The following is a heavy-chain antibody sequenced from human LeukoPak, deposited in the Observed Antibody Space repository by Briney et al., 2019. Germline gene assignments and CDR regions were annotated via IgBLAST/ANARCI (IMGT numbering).Heavy chain of an antibody. CDR2: ISYSGST. CDR1: GGSISIYY. CDR3: ARGFDSKSTYFDY. Sequence: SETLSLTCTVSGGSISIYYWNWIRQPPGKGLEWIGYISYSGSTNYNPSLKSRVTISLDTSKNQFSLNLRSVTAADTAVYYCARGFDSKSTYFDYWGQGTLVTVSS. J-gene: IGHJ4*02. D-gene: IGHD5-12*01. V-gene: IGHV4-59*01.